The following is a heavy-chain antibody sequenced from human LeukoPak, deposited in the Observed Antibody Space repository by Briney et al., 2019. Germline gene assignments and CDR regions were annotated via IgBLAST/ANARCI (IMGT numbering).Heavy chain of an antibody. J-gene: IGHJ4*02. Sequence: SETLSLTCTVSGYSISSGYYWGWIRQPPGKGLEWIGSIYHSGSTYYNPPLKSRVTISVDTSKNQFSLKLSSVTAADTAVYYCARIYSGSHYSWGQGTLVTISS. D-gene: IGHD1-26*01. V-gene: IGHV4-38-2*02. CDR3: ARIYSGSHYS. CDR1: GYSISSGYY. CDR2: IYHSGST.